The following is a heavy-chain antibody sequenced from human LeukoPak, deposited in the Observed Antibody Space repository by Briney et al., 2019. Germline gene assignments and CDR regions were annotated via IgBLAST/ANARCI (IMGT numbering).Heavy chain of an antibody. V-gene: IGHV1-58*01. CDR2: IVVGSGNT. Sequence: TSLKVSCKASGFTFASSAVQWVRQARGQRLEWIGWIVVGSGNTNYAQKFQERVTITRDMSTRTAYMELSSLRSEDTAVYYCAADGGSFGLDAFDIWGQGTMVTVSS. J-gene: IGHJ3*02. D-gene: IGHD3-16*01. CDR3: AADGGSFGLDAFDI. CDR1: GFTFASSA.